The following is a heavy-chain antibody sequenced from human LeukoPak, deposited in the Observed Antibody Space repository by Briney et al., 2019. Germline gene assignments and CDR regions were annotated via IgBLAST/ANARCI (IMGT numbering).Heavy chain of an antibody. D-gene: IGHD2-2*02. J-gene: IGHJ4*02. CDR1: GFTFSSYS. CDR3: ARDTKPTLGYCSSTSCYIDY. CDR2: ISSSSSYI. Sequence: GGSLRLSCAASGFTFSSYSMNWVRQAPGKGLEWVSSISSSSSYIYYAASVKGRFTISRDNAKNSLYLQMNSLRAEDTAVYYCARDTKPTLGYCSSTSCYIDYWGQGTLVTVSS. V-gene: IGHV3-21*01.